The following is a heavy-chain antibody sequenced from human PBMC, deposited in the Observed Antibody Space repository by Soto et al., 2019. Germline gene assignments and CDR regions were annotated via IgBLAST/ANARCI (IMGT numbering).Heavy chain of an antibody. CDR3: ARFFGSGFDY. CDR1: GFTFSTDS. Sequence: EVQLVESGGGLVQPGGSLRLSCVASGFTFSTDSMNWVRQAPGKGLEWVAHISTSGATRYYADSVTGRFTLSRDNAKTSLYLQMDSLRNEDTAVYYCARFFGSGFDYWGQGTLVTVSS. J-gene: IGHJ4*02. CDR2: ISTSGATR. V-gene: IGHV3-48*02. D-gene: IGHD6-19*01.